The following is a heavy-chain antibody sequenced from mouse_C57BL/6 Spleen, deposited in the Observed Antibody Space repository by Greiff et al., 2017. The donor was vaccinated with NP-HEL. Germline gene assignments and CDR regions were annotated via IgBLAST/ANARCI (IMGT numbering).Heavy chain of an antibody. D-gene: IGHD2-1*01. J-gene: IGHJ2*01. CDR1: GFTFSSYG. CDR2: ISSGGSYT. Sequence: EVQLVESGGDLVKPGGSLKLSCAASGFTFSSYGMSWVRQTPDKRLEWVATISSGGSYTYYPDSVKGRFTISRDNAKNTLYLQMSSLKSEDTAMYYCARREEELLWYLDYWGQGTTLTVSS. CDR3: ARREEELLWYLDY. V-gene: IGHV5-6*01.